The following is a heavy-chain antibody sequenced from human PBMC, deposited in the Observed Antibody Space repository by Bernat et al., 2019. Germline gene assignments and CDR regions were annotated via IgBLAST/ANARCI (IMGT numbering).Heavy chain of an antibody. V-gene: IGHV1-69*06. CDR2: IIPISGTA. CDR3: ARGTAPGTTGTVPYYYYYMDV. Sequence: QVQLVQSGAEVKKPGSSVKVSCKASGGTFSSYSITWVRQAPGQGLEWMGGIIPISGTADYAQNFQGRVTITADKSTSTVYMELSSLRSEDTAVYYCARGTAPGTTGTVPYYYYYMDVWGKGTTVTVSS. J-gene: IGHJ6*03. D-gene: IGHD1-1*01. CDR1: GGTFSSYS.